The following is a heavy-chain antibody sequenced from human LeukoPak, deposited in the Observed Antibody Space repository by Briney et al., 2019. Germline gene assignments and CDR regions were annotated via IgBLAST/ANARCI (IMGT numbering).Heavy chain of an antibody. CDR3: ARGLRSVVIAMPSDAFDI. D-gene: IGHD2-21*01. J-gene: IGHJ3*02. CDR1: GGSISSYY. Sequence: PSETLSLTCTVSGGSISSYYWSWIRQPLGKGLEWIGYIYYSGSTDYNPSLKSRVTISVDTSKNQFSLKLSSVTAADTAAYYCARGLRSVVIAMPSDAFDIWGQGTMVTVSS. CDR2: IYYSGST. V-gene: IGHV4-59*01.